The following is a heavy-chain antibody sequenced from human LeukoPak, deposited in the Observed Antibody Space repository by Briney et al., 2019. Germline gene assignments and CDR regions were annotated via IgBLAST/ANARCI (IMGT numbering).Heavy chain of an antibody. D-gene: IGHD6-19*01. J-gene: IGHJ4*02. V-gene: IGHV3-30*03. Sequence: GGSLRLSCAASGFTLSTYGMHWVRQAPGKGLEWVAVISYDGSNKYYADSVKGRFTISRDNSKNTLYLQMNSLRAEDTAVYYCARESPVAGDYWGQGTLVTVSS. CDR2: ISYDGSNK. CDR3: ARESPVAGDY. CDR1: GFTLSTYG.